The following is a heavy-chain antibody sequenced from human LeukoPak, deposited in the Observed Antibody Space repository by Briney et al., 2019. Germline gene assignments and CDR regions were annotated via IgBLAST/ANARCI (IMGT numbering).Heavy chain of an antibody. CDR3: ARPLGPGAFNI. Sequence: GESLKISCKGAGYIFTKYWIGWVRQLPGKGREWMGIIYPGDSDTRYSPSLQGQVTISAHNSISTAYLQWSSLKASDTAMYYCARPLGPGAFNIWGQGTMVTVSS. CDR1: GYIFTKYW. CDR2: IYPGDSDT. J-gene: IGHJ3*02. V-gene: IGHV5-51*01. D-gene: IGHD3-3*02.